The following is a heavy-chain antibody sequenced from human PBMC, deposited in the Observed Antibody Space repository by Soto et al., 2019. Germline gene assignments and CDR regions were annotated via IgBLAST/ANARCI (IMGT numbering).Heavy chain of an antibody. V-gene: IGHV3-23*01. CDR2: ISGSGGST. CDR3: AKRASGSYFDY. CDR1: GFTFSNYA. D-gene: IGHD3-10*01. J-gene: IGHJ4*02. Sequence: GGSLRLSCAASGFTFSNYAMNWVRQAPGKGLEWISVISGSGGSTYYADSVKGRFTISRDNSKNTLYLQMNSLRAEDTAVYYCAKRASGSYFDYSSQGTLVTVSS.